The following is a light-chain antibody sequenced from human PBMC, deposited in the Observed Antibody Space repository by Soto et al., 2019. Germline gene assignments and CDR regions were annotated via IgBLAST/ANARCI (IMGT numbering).Light chain of an antibody. J-gene: IGKJ5*01. CDR3: QQYNTWPIT. V-gene: IGKV4-1*01. CDR2: WAS. Sequence: DIVMTQSPDSLAVSLGERATINCKSSQSVLYISNNKNYLAWYQQKPGQPPRLLIYWASTRESGVPDRFSGSGSGTDFTLTISSLQAEDVAVYYCQQYNTWPITFGQGTRLEIK. CDR1: QSVLYISNNKNY.